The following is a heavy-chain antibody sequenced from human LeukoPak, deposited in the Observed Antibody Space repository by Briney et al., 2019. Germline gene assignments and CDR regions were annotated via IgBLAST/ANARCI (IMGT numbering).Heavy chain of an antibody. CDR1: GFTVSTNY. CDR3: ARGFRSVTTWGYFDY. V-gene: IGHV3-66*01. Sequence: GGSQRLSCAASGFTVSTNYMSWVRQAPGKGLEWVSLIYSGGGTYYADSVKGRFTISRDNSRNTLSLQMNSLRVDDTAVYYCARGFRSVTTWGYFDYWGQGALVTVSS. CDR2: IYSGGGT. J-gene: IGHJ4*02. D-gene: IGHD4-17*01.